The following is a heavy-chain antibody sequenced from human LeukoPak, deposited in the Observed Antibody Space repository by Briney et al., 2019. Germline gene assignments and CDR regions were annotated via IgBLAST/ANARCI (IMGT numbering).Heavy chain of an antibody. Sequence: GSLRLSCAAAGFRFSNYWMTWVRQAPEKGLEWLARIKADGSETYYVDSVKGRFTISRDNAKSSLYLQMNSLRVEDTAVYHCVRFGPDHDMGLWGQGTTVTVS. V-gene: IGHV3-7*01. CDR1: GFRFSNYW. CDR3: VRFGPDHDMGL. J-gene: IGHJ6*02. CDR2: IKADGSET. D-gene: IGHD3-16*01.